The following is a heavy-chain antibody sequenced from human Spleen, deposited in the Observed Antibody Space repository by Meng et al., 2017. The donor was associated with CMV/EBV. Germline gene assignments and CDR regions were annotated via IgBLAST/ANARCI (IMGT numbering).Heavy chain of an antibody. D-gene: IGHD5-18*01. CDR1: GFSFSTYA. Sequence: GGSLRLSCAASGFSFSTYAMSWVRQAPGKGLEWVSTIRGSGVSAYYADSVKGRFTISRDNSKNTLYLQMNNLRAEDTALYYCANVGYSYGYVYYFDYWGQGTLVTVSS. CDR3: ANVGYSYGYVYYFDY. V-gene: IGHV3-23*01. CDR2: IRGSGVSA. J-gene: IGHJ4*02.